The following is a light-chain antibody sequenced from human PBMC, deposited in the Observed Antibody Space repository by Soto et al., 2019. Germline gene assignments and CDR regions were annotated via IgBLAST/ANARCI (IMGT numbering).Light chain of an antibody. CDR1: QSVSSSY. Sequence: EIVLTQSPGTLSLSPGERATLSCRASQSVSSSYLAWYQQKPGQAPRLLIYGASSRATGIPDRFSGSGSGTDFTLTIRRLEPEEFAGYYCQQYGSSPLTFGGGTKVEI. CDR3: QQYGSSPLT. CDR2: GAS. J-gene: IGKJ4*01. V-gene: IGKV3-20*01.